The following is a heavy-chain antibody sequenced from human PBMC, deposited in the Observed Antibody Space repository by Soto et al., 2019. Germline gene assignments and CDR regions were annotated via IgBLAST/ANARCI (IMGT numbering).Heavy chain of an antibody. CDR1: GYSFTSYW. D-gene: IGHD3-10*01. V-gene: IGHV5-10-1*01. CDR2: IDPSDSYT. Sequence: PGESLKISCKGSGYSFTSYWISWVRQMPGKGLEWMGRIDPSDSYTNYSPSFQGHVTISADKSISTAYLQWSSLKASDTAMYYCATGGSGSYYFNKRLYYYYGMDVWGQGTPVTVS. CDR3: ATGGSGSYYFNKRLYYYYGMDV. J-gene: IGHJ6*02.